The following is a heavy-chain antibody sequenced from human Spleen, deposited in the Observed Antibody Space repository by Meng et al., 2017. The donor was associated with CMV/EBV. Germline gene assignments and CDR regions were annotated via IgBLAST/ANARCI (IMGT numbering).Heavy chain of an antibody. J-gene: IGHJ4*02. V-gene: IGHV4-59*11. CDR1: GGSISTTHW. Sequence: SETLSLTCAVSGGSISTTHWWSWIRQPPGKGLEWIGYIYYSGSTNYNPSLKSRVTISVDTSQKQFSLKLSSVTAADTAVYYCARSEDAYDSSGHLLYYFDYWGQGTLVTVSS. CDR3: ARSEDAYDSSGHLLYYFDY. CDR2: IYYSGST. D-gene: IGHD3-22*01.